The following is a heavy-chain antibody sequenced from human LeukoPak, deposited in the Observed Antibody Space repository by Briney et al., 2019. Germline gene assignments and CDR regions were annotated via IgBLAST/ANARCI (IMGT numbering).Heavy chain of an antibody. CDR3: AKAVVRDIVVVVAGIDY. Sequence: AGGSLRLSCAASGLTVSSNCMSWVRQAPGKGLEWVGRTRNKANSYTTEYAASVKGRFTISRDDSKNSLYLQMSSLETEDTAVYYCAKAVVRDIVVVVAGIDYWGQGTLVTVSS. V-gene: IGHV3-72*01. D-gene: IGHD2-15*01. CDR2: TRNKANSYTT. CDR1: GLTVSSNC. J-gene: IGHJ4*02.